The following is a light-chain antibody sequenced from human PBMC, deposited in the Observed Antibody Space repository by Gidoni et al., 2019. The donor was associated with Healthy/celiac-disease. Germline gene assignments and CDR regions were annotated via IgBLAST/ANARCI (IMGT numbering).Light chain of an antibody. CDR2: HDS. CDR1: KLGDKY. CDR3: QAWDSSTVV. J-gene: IGLJ2*01. Sequence: SYELTKPPAGSVAPGQTASITCSGDKLGDKYACWYQQKPGQSPVLVIYHDSKRPSGIPERFSGSNSGNTATLTISGTQAMDEADYYCQAWDSSTVVFGGGTKLTVL. V-gene: IGLV3-1*01.